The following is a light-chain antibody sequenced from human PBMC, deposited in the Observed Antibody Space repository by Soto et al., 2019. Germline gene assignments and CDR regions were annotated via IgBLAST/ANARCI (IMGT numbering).Light chain of an antibody. CDR3: QSYDSSLSAFYV. CDR1: SSNIGAGYD. V-gene: IGLV1-40*01. Sequence: QSVRTQPPSVSGAPGQRVTISCTGSSSNIGAGYDVHWYQQLPGTAPKLLIYDNSNRPSGVPDRFSGSKSGTSASLAITGLQAEDEADYYCQSYDSSLSAFYVFGTGTKLTVL. CDR2: DNS. J-gene: IGLJ1*01.